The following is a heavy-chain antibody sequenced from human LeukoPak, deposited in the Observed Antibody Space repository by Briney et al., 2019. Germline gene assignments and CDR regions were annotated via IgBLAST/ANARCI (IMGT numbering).Heavy chain of an antibody. CDR1: GFTFSSYW. CDR2: ISSSSSTI. Sequence: GGSLRLSCAASGFTFSSYWMNWVRQAPGKGLEWVSYISSSSSTIYYADSVKGRFTISRDNAKNSLYLQMNSLRAEDTAVYYCAREGIVVVPAAPNYDYWGQGTLVTVSS. J-gene: IGHJ4*02. V-gene: IGHV3-48*01. CDR3: AREGIVVVPAAPNYDY. D-gene: IGHD2-2*01.